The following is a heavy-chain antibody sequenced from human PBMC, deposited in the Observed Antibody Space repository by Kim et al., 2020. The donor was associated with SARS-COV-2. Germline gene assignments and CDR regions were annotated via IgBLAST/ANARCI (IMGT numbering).Heavy chain of an antibody. D-gene: IGHD1-7*01. V-gene: IGHV3-30*18. CDR1: GFTFSSYG. Sequence: GGSLRLSCAASGFTFSSYGIHWVRQAPGKGLEWVAVISNDGSHEYYADSVKGRFTTSRDNSKNTVFLQMNSLRAEDTAVYYCAKESRITVTIYHYYGMDVWGQGTTVSVSS. CDR3: AKESRITVTIYHYYGMDV. CDR2: ISNDGSHE. J-gene: IGHJ6*02.